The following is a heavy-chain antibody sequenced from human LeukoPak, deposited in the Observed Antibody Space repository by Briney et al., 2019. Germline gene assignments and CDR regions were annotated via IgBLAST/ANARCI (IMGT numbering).Heavy chain of an antibody. Sequence: GGSLRLSCAASGFTFSSYEMNWVRQAPGKGLEWVSYISSSGSTIYYADSVRGRFTISRDNAKNSLYLQMNSLRAEDTAVYYCARDYAYYYDSSGYYSLYYYYGMDVWGQGTTVTVSS. J-gene: IGHJ6*02. CDR1: GFTFSSYE. CDR3: ARDYAYYYDSSGYYSLYYYYGMDV. CDR2: ISSSGSTI. D-gene: IGHD3-22*01. V-gene: IGHV3-48*03.